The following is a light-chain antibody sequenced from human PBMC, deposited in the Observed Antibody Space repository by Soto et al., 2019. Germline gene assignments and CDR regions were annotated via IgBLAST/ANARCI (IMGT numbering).Light chain of an antibody. CDR2: DVS. J-gene: IGLJ1*01. CDR3: SSYAGRNNYV. Sequence: QSALTQPPSASGSPGQSVTISCAGSRSNIGSYDFVAWYQQHPGKAPKLIIYDVSERPSGVPDRFSGSKSGTAASLTVSGLQAEDEADYYCSSYAGRNNYVFGTGTKLTVL. CDR1: RSNIGSYDF. V-gene: IGLV2-8*01.